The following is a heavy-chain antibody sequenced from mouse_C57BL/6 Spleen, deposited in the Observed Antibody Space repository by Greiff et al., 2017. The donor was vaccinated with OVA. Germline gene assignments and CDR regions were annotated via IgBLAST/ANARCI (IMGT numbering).Heavy chain of an antibody. CDR3: AMEDYDEEGFAY. D-gene: IGHD2-4*01. CDR2: IHPSDSDT. J-gene: IGHJ3*01. CDR1: GYTFTSYW. Sequence: QVQLQQPGAELVKPGASVKVSCKASGYTFTSYWMHWVKQRPGQGLEWIGRIHPSDSDTNYNQKFKGKATLTVDKSSSTAYMQLSSLTSEDSAVYYCAMEDYDEEGFAYWGQGTLVTVSA. V-gene: IGHV1-74*01.